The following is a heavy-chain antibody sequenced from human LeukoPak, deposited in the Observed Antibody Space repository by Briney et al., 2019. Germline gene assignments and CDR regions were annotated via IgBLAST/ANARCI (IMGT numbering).Heavy chain of an antibody. V-gene: IGHV3-30*04. CDR3: ARGDHEYYDFWSGYSRSDDYFDY. CDR1: GFTFSSYA. J-gene: IGHJ4*02. D-gene: IGHD3-3*01. CDR2: ISYDGSNK. Sequence: PGGSLRLSCAASGFTFSSYAMHWVRQAPGKGLEWVAVISYDGSNKYYADSVKGRFTISRDNSKNTLYLQMNSLRAEDTAVYYCARGDHEYYDFWSGYSRSDDYFDYWGQGTLVTVSS.